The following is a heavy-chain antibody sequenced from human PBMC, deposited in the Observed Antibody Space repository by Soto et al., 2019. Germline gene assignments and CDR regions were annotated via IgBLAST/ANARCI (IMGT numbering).Heavy chain of an antibody. J-gene: IGHJ4*02. Sequence: GASVKVSCKASGYTFTGYYMHWVRQAPGQGLEWMGWINPNSGGTNYAQKFQGRVTMTRDTSISTAYMELSRLRSDDTAVYYCARVHVEGWLLGFDYWGQGTLVTVSS. CDR2: INPNSGGT. CDR3: ARVHVEGWLLGFDY. CDR1: GYTFTGYY. V-gene: IGHV1-2*02. D-gene: IGHD2-21*02.